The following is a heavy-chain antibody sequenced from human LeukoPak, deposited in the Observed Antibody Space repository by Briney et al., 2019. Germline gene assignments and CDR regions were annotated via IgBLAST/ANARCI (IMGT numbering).Heavy chain of an antibody. Sequence: GGSLRLSCAASGFTFSSYSMNWVRQAPGKGLEWVSSISSSSSYIYYADSVKGRFTISRDNAKNSLYLQMNSLRAEDTAVYYCARVGYDFWSGYLPVDYWGQGTLVTVSS. CDR3: ARVGYDFWSGYLPVDY. CDR2: ISSSSSYI. D-gene: IGHD3-3*01. CDR1: GFTFSSYS. V-gene: IGHV3-21*01. J-gene: IGHJ4*02.